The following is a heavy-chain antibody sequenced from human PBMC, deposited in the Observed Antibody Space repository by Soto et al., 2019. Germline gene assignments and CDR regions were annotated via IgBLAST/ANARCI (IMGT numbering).Heavy chain of an antibody. CDR2: ISGSGGST. J-gene: IGHJ6*02. Sequence: EVQLLESGGGLVQPGGSLRLSCAASGFTFSSYAMSWVRQAPGKGLEWVSAISGSGGSTYYADSVKGRFTISRDNSKNTLYLQMNSLRAEDTAVYYCAKELIRGYSQTHFHLPRQKKYGMDVWGQGTTVTVSS. D-gene: IGHD5-18*01. CDR3: AKELIRGYSQTHFHLPRQKKYGMDV. V-gene: IGHV3-23*01. CDR1: GFTFSSYA.